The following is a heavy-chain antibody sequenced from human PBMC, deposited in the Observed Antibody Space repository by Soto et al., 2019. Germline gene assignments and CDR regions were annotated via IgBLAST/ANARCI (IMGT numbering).Heavy chain of an antibody. D-gene: IGHD3-10*01. J-gene: IGHJ5*02. CDR3: ARVHYRGSGRNWFDP. Sequence: GGSLRLSCAASGFTFSSYSMNWVRQAPGKGLEWVSSISSSSSYIYYADSVKVRFTISRDNAKNSLYLQMNSLGAEDTAVYYCARVHYRGSGRNWFDPWGQGTLVTVSS. CDR1: GFTFSSYS. V-gene: IGHV3-21*01. CDR2: ISSSSSYI.